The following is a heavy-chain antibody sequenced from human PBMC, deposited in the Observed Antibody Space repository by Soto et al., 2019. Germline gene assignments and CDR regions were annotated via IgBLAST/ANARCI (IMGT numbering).Heavy chain of an antibody. D-gene: IGHD1-26*01. CDR2: IYYSGST. CDR3: ARGWEVSRYFDY. CDR1: GGSISSGDYY. V-gene: IGHV4-30-4*01. J-gene: IGHJ4*02. Sequence: SETLSLTCTVSGGSISSGDYYWSWIRQPPGKGLEWIGYIYYSGSTYYNPSLKSRVTISVDTSKNQFSLKLSSVTAADTAVYYCARGWEVSRYFDYWGQGTLVTVS.